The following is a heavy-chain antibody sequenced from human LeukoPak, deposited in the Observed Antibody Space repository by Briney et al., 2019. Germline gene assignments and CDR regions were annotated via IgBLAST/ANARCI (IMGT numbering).Heavy chain of an antibody. Sequence: KPGESLKISCKGSGYSFTSYWIGWVRQMPGKGLEWMWIIYPGDSDTRYSPSFQGQVTISADKSISTAYLQWSSLKASDTAMYYCARPAPAAIHGTLDAFDIWGQGTMVTVSS. J-gene: IGHJ3*02. CDR3: ARPAPAAIHGTLDAFDI. CDR2: IYPGDSDT. CDR1: GYSFTSYW. D-gene: IGHD2-2*02. V-gene: IGHV5-51*01.